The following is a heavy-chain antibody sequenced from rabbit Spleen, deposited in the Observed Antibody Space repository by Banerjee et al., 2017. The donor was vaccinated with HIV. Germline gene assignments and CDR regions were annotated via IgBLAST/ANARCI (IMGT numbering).Heavy chain of an antibody. D-gene: IGHD1-1*01. Sequence: QEQLEESGGDLVKPEGSLTLTCTASGFSFSSTYWICWVRQAPGKGLEWIACIYAGSSGSTYYASWAKGRFTISKTSSTTVTLQMTSLTAADTATYFCATSDTTYTYYKFNLWGPGTLVTVS. V-gene: IGHV1S45*01. CDR2: IYAGSSGST. CDR3: ATSDTTYTYYKFNL. J-gene: IGHJ4*01. CDR1: GFSFSSTYW.